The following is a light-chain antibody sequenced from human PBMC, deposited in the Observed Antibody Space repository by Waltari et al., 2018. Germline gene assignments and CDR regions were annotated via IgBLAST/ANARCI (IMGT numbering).Light chain of an antibody. Sequence: EIVLTQSPATLSLSPGERATLSCRASHSVNWYLAWYQQRPGQAPRLLIYDASSRATGIHGRFSGSGSETDFTLTISSLEPEDSAVYYCQQRRNWPLTFGRGTKAEIK. J-gene: IGKJ4*01. CDR3: QQRRNWPLT. CDR1: HSVNWY. V-gene: IGKV3-11*01. CDR2: DAS.